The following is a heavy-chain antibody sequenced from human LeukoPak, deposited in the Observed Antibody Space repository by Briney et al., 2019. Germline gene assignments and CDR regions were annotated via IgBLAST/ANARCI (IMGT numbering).Heavy chain of an antibody. J-gene: IGHJ4*02. CDR2: IYNSGST. CDR1: GGSISSNNYY. D-gene: IGHD4-17*01. Sequence: PSETLSLTCTVPGGSISSNNYYWGWIRQPPGKGLEWIGSIYNSGSTYYNPSLKSRVTISVDTSKNQFSLNLSSVTAADTAVYYCASSTVTTFDSWGQGTLVTVSS. V-gene: IGHV4-39*01. CDR3: ASSTVTTFDS.